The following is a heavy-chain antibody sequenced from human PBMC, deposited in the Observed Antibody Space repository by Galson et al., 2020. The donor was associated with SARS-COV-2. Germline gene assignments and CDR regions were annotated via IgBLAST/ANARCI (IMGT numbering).Heavy chain of an antibody. V-gene: IGHV4-34*01. D-gene: IGHD3-16*02. CDR2: INHSGST. J-gene: IGHJ4*02. CDR1: GGSFSGYS. Sequence: SETLSLTCAVYGGSFSGYSWSWIRQTPGRGLEWIGEINHSGSTYYNPSLKSRVIISVDTSKNQFSLKLSSVTAADTSVYYCARSQSTFEGFLVISGAVEYFDYWGLGTLVTVSS. CDR3: ARSQSTFEGFLVISGAVEYFDY.